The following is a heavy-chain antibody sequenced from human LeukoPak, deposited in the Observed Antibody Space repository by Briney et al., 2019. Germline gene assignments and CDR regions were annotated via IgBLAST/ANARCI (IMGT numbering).Heavy chain of an antibody. J-gene: IGHJ3*02. CDR2: ISSRSGSI. V-gene: IGHV3-48*02. CDR3: ASEGRSRYDIFDI. CDR1: GFTFSSYS. D-gene: IGHD3-22*01. Sequence: GGSLRLSCAASGFTFSSYSMNWVRQAPGKGREWVSYISSRSGSICYVDSAKGRFTISRDNAKNSLYLQMNSLRDEDTAVYYCASEGRSRYDIFDIWGQGTMVTVSS.